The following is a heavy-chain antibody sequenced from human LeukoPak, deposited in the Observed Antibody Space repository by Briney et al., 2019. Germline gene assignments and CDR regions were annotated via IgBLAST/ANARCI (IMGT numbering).Heavy chain of an antibody. Sequence: PSETLSLTCIVSGGSISSSSYYWGWIRQPPGKGLEWIGSIYYTGSTYYNPSLKSRITISVDTSKSQFSLKLSSVTAADSAVYYCARAHGSGSYYLSYYGMDVWGQGTTVTVSS. D-gene: IGHD3-10*01. CDR1: GGSISSSSYY. CDR2: IYYTGST. J-gene: IGHJ6*02. V-gene: IGHV4-39*07. CDR3: ARAHGSGSYYLSYYGMDV.